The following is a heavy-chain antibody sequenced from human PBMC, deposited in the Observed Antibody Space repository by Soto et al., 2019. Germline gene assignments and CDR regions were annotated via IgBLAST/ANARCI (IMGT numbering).Heavy chain of an antibody. Sequence: QVHLVQSGAEVKKPGASVNVSCKASGYIFTNYAIHWVRQAPGQRLEWMGRINAGEGNTRNSQNFQDRVTITRDTSASTAYMQLSSLTSEDSTLYFCARGSVSFDSWGQGTLVTVSS. CDR2: INAGEGNT. CDR3: ARGSVSFDS. CDR1: GYIFTNYA. D-gene: IGHD3-10*01. V-gene: IGHV1-3*01. J-gene: IGHJ4*02.